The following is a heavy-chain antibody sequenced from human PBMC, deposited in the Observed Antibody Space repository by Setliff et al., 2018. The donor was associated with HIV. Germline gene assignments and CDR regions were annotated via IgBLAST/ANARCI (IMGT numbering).Heavy chain of an antibody. Sequence: SVKVSCKASGGNFSTYGISWVRQAPGQGLEWMGGIIPLFNTSNYAQKLQGRVTITADESTSTAYMELSSLRSEDSAVYYCARDRFCSRGICYEPNWFDPWGQGTLVTVSS. J-gene: IGHJ5*02. CDR3: ARDRFCSRGICYEPNWFDP. CDR2: IIPLFNTS. D-gene: IGHD2-15*01. V-gene: IGHV1-69*13. CDR1: GGNFSTYG.